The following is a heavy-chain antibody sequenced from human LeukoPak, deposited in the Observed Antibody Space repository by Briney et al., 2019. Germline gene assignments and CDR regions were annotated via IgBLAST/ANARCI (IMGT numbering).Heavy chain of an antibody. D-gene: IGHD1-26*01. CDR3: AKTGIVGATGVFYGMDV. CDR1: GFTFSSYG. Sequence: GGSLRLSCAASGFTFSSYGMHWVRQAPGEGLEWVAVISYDGSNKYYADSVKGRFTISRDNSKNTLYLQMNSLRAEDTAVYYCAKTGIVGATGVFYGMDVLGQGTTVTVSS. J-gene: IGHJ6*02. V-gene: IGHV3-30*18. CDR2: ISYDGSNK.